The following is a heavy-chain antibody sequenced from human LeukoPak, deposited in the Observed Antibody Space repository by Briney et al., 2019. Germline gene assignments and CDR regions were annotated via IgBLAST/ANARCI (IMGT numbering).Heavy chain of an antibody. CDR3: ARGFPADGAYDY. V-gene: IGHV1-8*01. CDR2: MNPNSGNT. CDR1: GYTFTSYD. Sequence: ASVKVSCKASGYTFTSYDINWVRQATGQGLEWMGWMNPNSGNTGYAQKFQGRVTMTRNTSIGTAYMELSSLRSEDTAVYYCARGFPADGAYDYWGQGTLVTVSS. D-gene: IGHD2-21*01. J-gene: IGHJ4*02.